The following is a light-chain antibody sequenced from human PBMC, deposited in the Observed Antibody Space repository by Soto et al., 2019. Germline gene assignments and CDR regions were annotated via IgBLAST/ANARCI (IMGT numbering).Light chain of an antibody. V-gene: IGKV1-5*03. Sequence: DIQMTQSPSTLSASVGDRVTITCRASQSISTWLAWYQQKPGKAPKLLIYKASGLESGVPSRFSGSGSVTEFTLTISSLQPDDFATYYCQQYKSYSWTFGQGTKVDIK. J-gene: IGKJ1*01. CDR3: QQYKSYSWT. CDR2: KAS. CDR1: QSISTW.